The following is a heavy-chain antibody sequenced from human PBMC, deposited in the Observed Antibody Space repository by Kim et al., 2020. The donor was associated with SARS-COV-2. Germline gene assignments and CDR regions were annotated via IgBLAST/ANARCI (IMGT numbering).Heavy chain of an antibody. CDR1: GFTFDDYA. D-gene: IGHD1-1*01. J-gene: IGHJ6*02. CDR3: AKVTTIYYYYYGMDV. CDR2: ISWNSGSI. V-gene: IGHV3-9*01. Sequence: GGSLRLSCAASGFTFDDYAMHWVRQAPGKGLEWVSGISWNSGSIGYADSVKGRFTISRDNAKNSLYLQMNSLRAEDTALYYCAKVTTIYYYYYGMDVWGQGTTVTVSS.